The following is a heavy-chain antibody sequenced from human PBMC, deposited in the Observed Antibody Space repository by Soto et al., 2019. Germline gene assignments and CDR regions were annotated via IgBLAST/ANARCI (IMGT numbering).Heavy chain of an antibody. CDR1: GGTISNYA. V-gene: IGHV1-69*06. Sequence: QVQLVQSGAEVKKPGSSVRVSCKASGGTISNYAISWVRQSPGQGLEWMVGVIPILGTTNYAQRFQGRVTITAAKSTSSTYMDLLSLRSEDTAVYYCVRAWRGITISGVRIDDRLDPWGQGTLVTVS. J-gene: IGHJ5*02. CDR3: VRAWRGITISGVRIDDRLDP. D-gene: IGHD3-3*01. CDR2: VIPILGTT.